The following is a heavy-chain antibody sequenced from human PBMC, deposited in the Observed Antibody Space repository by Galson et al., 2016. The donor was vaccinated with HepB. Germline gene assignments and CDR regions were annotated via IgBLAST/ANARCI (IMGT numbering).Heavy chain of an antibody. Sequence: SETLSLTCTVSGGSISSSNYYWGWIRQPPGKGLEWIESIYYSGSTYYNPSLKSRVTISVDTSKNQFSLKLSSVTAADTAVYYCARGGYSSSWYNTRSGWFDPWGQGTLVTVSS. V-gene: IGHV4-39*07. D-gene: IGHD6-13*01. CDR1: GGSISSSNYY. CDR2: IYYSGST. J-gene: IGHJ5*02. CDR3: ARGGYSSSWYNTRSGWFDP.